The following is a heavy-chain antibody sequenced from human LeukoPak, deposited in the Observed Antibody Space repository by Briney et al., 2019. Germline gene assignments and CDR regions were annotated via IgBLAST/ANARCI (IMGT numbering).Heavy chain of an antibody. Sequence: GESLKISCKGSGYSFTSYWIGWVRQMPGKGLEWKGIIYPGDSDTRYSPSFQGQVTISADKSISTAYLRWSSLKASDTAMYYCARTCCSSTSCYLDYWGQGTLVTVSS. V-gene: IGHV5-51*01. CDR3: ARTCCSSTSCYLDY. CDR1: GYSFTSYW. CDR2: IYPGDSDT. D-gene: IGHD2-2*01. J-gene: IGHJ4*02.